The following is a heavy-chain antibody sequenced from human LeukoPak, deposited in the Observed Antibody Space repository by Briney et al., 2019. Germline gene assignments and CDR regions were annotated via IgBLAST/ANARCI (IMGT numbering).Heavy chain of an antibody. CDR2: IKSKTDGGTT. Sequence: GGSLRLSCAASGFTVSSNYMSWVRQAPGKGLEWVGRIKSKTDGGTTDYAAPVKGRFTISRDDSKNTLYLQMNSLKTEDTAVYYCTTDEPPPTSPISGWLDAFDIWGQGTMVTVSS. D-gene: IGHD6-19*01. CDR1: GFTVSSNY. CDR3: TTDEPPPTSPISGWLDAFDI. V-gene: IGHV3-15*01. J-gene: IGHJ3*02.